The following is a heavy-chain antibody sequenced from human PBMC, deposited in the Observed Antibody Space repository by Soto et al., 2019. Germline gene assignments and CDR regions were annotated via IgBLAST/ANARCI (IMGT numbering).Heavy chain of an antibody. CDR2: IYTGGST. V-gene: IGHV3-66*01. D-gene: IGHD2-2*01. CDR3: ARDRGDFILVPAAPAGYYGMDV. J-gene: IGHJ6*02. Sequence: GSLRLSCAASGFSVSSNYMSWVRQAPGKGLEWVSVIYTGGSTYYADSVKGRFTISRDNSKNTLYLQMNSLRAEDTAVYYCARDRGDFILVPAAPAGYYGMDVWGQGTTVTV. CDR1: GFSVSSNY.